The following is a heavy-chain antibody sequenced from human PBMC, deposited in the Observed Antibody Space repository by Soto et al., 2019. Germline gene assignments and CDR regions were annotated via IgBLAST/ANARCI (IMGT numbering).Heavy chain of an antibody. CDR2: IYYSGST. V-gene: IGHV4-59*01. D-gene: IGHD6-13*01. CDR1: GGSISSYY. J-gene: IGHJ4*02. CDR3: ARGGIAAAELFDY. Sequence: SETLSLTCTVSGGSISSYYWSWIRQPPGKGLEWIGYIYYSGSTNYNPSLKSRVTISVDTSKNQFSLKLSSVTAADTAVYYCARGGIAAAELFDYWGQGTLVTVSS.